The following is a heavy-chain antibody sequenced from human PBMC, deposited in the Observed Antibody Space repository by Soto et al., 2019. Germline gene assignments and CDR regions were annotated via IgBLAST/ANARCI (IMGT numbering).Heavy chain of an antibody. J-gene: IGHJ6*02. Sequence: EVQLVESGGGLVQPGGSLRLSCAASGFRISSYWMSWVRQAPGKGLERVANIRHDGSEKYYVDSVKGRFSISRDNAKNSLYLQMTSLRAEDTAVYYCARVPYYAGMDVWGQVPTVTVSS. CDR3: ARVPYYAGMDV. D-gene: IGHD3-3*01. CDR1: GFRISSYW. CDR2: IRHDGSEK. V-gene: IGHV3-7*03.